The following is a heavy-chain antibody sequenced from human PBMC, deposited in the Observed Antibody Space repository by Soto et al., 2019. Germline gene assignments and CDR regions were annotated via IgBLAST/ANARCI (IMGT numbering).Heavy chain of an antibody. CDR2: ISDDGNKK. D-gene: IGHD2-2*01. CDR1: GFAFTNYG. CDR3: AQSSCSSSTCQAYYYYYYMDV. J-gene: IGHJ6*03. Sequence: QVQLVESGGGVVQPGRALRLSCAASGFAFTNYGMHWVRQAPGKGLEWVALISDDGNKKYYADSVKGRFTISRDNSKNTLYLQMNSLRAEDTAVYFCAQSSCSSSTCQAYYYYYYMDVWGKGTTVAVSS. V-gene: IGHV3-30*18.